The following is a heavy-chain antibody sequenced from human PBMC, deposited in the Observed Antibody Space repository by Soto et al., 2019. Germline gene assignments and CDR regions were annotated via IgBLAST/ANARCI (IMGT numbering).Heavy chain of an antibody. D-gene: IGHD6-6*01. CDR3: ARPSGLLGQFSALVDY. Sequence: SVKVSCKASGGSFSNSAIAWVRQAPGQGLEWLGMTVPIFTTTNYAQKFKYRLTITADGPTSTAYMELSGLKSEDTAVYFCARPSGLLGQFSALVDYWG. CDR1: GGSFSNSA. J-gene: IGHJ4*01. CDR2: TVPIFTTT. V-gene: IGHV1-69*13.